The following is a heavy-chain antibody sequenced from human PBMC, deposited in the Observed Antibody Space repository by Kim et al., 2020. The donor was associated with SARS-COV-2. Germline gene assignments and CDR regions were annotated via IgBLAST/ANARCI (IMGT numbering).Heavy chain of an antibody. CDR2: ISYDGSNK. V-gene: IGHV3-30*18. Sequence: GGSLGLSCAASGFTFSSYGMHWVRQAPGKGLEWVAVISYDGSNKYYADSVKGRFTISRDNSKNTLYLQMNSLRAEDTAVYYCAKRDMVRGVTIDYWGQGT. J-gene: IGHJ4*02. CDR3: AKRDMVRGVTIDY. D-gene: IGHD3-10*01. CDR1: GFTFSSYG.